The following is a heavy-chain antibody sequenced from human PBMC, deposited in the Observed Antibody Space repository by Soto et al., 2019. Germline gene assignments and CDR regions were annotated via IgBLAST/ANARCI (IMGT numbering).Heavy chain of an antibody. CDR1: GVTFSSHG. Sequence: QVQLVESGGGVVQPGRSLRLSCAASGVTFSSHGMHWARQAPGKGLEWVALISSDGSKEYYADSVKGRFTISRDNSKNTLYLQMNSLRAEDTAMYYCVKYYPVLAYWGQGTLVTVSS. D-gene: IGHD3-10*01. V-gene: IGHV3-30*18. CDR2: ISSDGSKE. CDR3: VKYYPVLAY. J-gene: IGHJ4*02.